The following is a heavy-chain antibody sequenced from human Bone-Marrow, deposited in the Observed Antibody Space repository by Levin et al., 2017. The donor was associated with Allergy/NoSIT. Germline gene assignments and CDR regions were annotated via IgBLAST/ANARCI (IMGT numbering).Heavy chain of an antibody. CDR1: GFTFTDYA. CDR3: ARHKDDGGNGYYYYGMDV. J-gene: IGHJ6*02. Sequence: HTGGSLRLSCAASGFTFTDYAIHWIRQAPGRGLEWVSGVSWNSGTIGYADSVKGRFTISRDNAKNSLYLQMNSLRTEDTALYFCARHKDDGGNGYYYYGMDVWGQGTTVTVSS. CDR2: VSWNSGTI. V-gene: IGHV3-9*01. D-gene: IGHD4-23*01.